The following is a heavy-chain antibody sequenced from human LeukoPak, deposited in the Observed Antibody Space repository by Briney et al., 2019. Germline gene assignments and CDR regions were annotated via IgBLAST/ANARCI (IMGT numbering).Heavy chain of an antibody. V-gene: IGHV1-18*01. CDR2: ISAYNGNT. J-gene: IGHJ4*02. Sequence: AASVKVSCKASGYTFTSYGISWVRQAPGQGLEWMGWISAYNGNTNYAQKLQGRVTMTTDTSTSTAYMELRSLRSDDTAVYYCARDLRVRGVKPQESFDYWGQGTLVTVSS. CDR3: ARDLRVRGVKPQESFDY. D-gene: IGHD3-10*01. CDR1: GYTFTSYG.